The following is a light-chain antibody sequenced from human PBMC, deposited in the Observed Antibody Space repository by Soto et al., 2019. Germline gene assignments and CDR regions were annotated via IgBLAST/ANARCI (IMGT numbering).Light chain of an antibody. Sequence: QSVLTQPASVSGSPGQSITISCTGTSSDVGGYNYVSWYQQHPGKAPKLMIYDVITRPSGVSNRFSGSKSGNTASLTISGLQAEDEADYYCSSYTSTTTPVFGGGTNLTVL. CDR3: SSYTSTTTPV. V-gene: IGLV2-14*03. J-gene: IGLJ3*02. CDR1: SSDVGGYNY. CDR2: DVI.